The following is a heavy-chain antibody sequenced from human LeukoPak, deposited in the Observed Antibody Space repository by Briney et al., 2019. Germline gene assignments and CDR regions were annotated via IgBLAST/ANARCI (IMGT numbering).Heavy chain of an antibody. CDR2: ISGSGGST. CDR3: AKGGRYCSGGNCYFFDY. V-gene: IGHV3-23*01. J-gene: IGHJ4*02. CDR1: GFTFSNYE. D-gene: IGHD2-15*01. Sequence: GSLRLSCAASGFTFSNYEMNWIRQAPGKGLEWVSAISGSGGSTYYADSVKGRFTISRDNSKTTLYLQMNSLRADDTAVYYCAKGGRYCSGGNCYFFDYWGQGTLVTVSS.